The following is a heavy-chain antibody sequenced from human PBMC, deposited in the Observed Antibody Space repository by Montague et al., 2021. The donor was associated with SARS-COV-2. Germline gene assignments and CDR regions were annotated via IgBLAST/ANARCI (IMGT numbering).Heavy chain of an antibody. CDR3: ARHGSSGYFDWLGD. Sequence: SETLSLTCTVSGGSISSSSYCWGWIRQPPGKGLEWIGSIYYSGSTYYXXXLKSRVTISVDTSKNQFSLKLSSVTAADTAVYYCARHGSSGYFDWLGDWGQGTLVTVSS. CDR2: IYYSGST. D-gene: IGHD3-9*01. J-gene: IGHJ4*02. CDR1: GGSISSSSYC. V-gene: IGHV4-39*01.